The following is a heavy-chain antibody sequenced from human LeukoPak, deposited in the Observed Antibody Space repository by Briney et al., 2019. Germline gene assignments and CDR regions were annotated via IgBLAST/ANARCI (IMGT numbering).Heavy chain of an antibody. V-gene: IGHV7-4-1*02. CDR2: INTNTGNP. D-gene: IGHD3-10*01. Sequence: GASVKVSCKASGYTFTTYAMNWVRQAPGQGLEWMGWINTNTGNPTYAQGFTGRFVFSLDTSVSTAYLQISSLKAEDTAAYYCARVSAPGSGSYYYYYYGMDVWGQGTTVTVSS. J-gene: IGHJ6*02. CDR1: GYTFTTYA. CDR3: ARVSAPGSGSYYYYYYGMDV.